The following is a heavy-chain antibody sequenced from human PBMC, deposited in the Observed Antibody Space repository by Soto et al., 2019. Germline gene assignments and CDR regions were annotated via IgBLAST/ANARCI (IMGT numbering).Heavy chain of an antibody. D-gene: IGHD2-8*01. Sequence: GXAVKVACKASGYPLINYYMHWVRQATGQGLEWMGWMNPNSGNTGYAQKFQGRVTMTRNTSISTAYMELSSLRSEDTAVYYCARLTEMVYALNYYYYYGMDVWGQGTTVTVSS. CDR1: GYPLINYY. J-gene: IGHJ6*02. CDR2: MNPNSGNT. V-gene: IGHV1-8*01. CDR3: ARLTEMVYALNYYYYYGMDV.